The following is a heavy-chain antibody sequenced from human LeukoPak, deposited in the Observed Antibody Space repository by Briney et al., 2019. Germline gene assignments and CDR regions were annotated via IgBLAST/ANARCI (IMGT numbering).Heavy chain of an antibody. Sequence: PGGSLRLSCAASGFTFSSYSMNWVRQAPGKGLEWVSSISSSSSYIYYADSVKGRFTISRDNAKSSLYLQLNSLTIEDTAVYYCKSGGAAPGSFDNWGQGTLVTVSP. V-gene: IGHV3-21*06. CDR1: GFTFSSYS. D-gene: IGHD6-13*01. J-gene: IGHJ4*02. CDR2: ISSSSSYI. CDR3: KSGGAAPGSFDN.